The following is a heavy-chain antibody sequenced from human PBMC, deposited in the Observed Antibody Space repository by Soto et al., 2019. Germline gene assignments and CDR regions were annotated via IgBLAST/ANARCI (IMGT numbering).Heavy chain of an antibody. J-gene: IGHJ5*01. CDR2: IYYSGTT. CDR1: GGSVSSGSYY. CDR3: AKPRTPYPTGENWFDF. V-gene: IGHV4-61*01. Sequence: PSETLSLTCTVSGGSVSSGSYYWSWIRQPPGKGLEWIGYIYYSGTTNLNPSLKSRVTMSVDTSRNQLSLILRSVTVADTAVYYCAKPRTPYPTGENWFDFGGQETLVPFP. D-gene: IGHD2-2*01.